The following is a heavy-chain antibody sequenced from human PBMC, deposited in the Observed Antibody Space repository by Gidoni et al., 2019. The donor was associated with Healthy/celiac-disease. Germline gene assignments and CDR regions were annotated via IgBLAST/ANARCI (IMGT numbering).Heavy chain of an antibody. D-gene: IGHD6-6*01. CDR2: ISGSGAST. Sequence: EVQLLESGGGVVQPGGSLRLSCAAAGFTFSTYAMSWVRQAPGKGLEWVSAISGSGASTYYADSVKGRFTISRDNSKNTLYLQMNSLRAEDTAVYYCARIQRSSRDFDYWGQGTLVTVSS. V-gene: IGHV3-23*01. CDR1: GFTFSTYA. CDR3: ARIQRSSRDFDY. J-gene: IGHJ4*02.